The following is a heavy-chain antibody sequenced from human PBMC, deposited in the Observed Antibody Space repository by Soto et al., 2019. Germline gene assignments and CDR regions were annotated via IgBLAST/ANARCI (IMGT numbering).Heavy chain of an antibody. Sequence: PGGSLRLSCAASGFTFSSYAMSWVRQAPGKGLEWVSTISGGGGSTYYADSVRGRFTISRDNSKNTLYLQMNNVRAEDTAVYYCGKARLDYDSSEGFDPWGQGTLVTVSS. CDR3: GKARLDYDSSEGFDP. D-gene: IGHD3-22*01. CDR2: ISGGGGST. CDR1: GFTFSSYA. J-gene: IGHJ5*02. V-gene: IGHV3-23*01.